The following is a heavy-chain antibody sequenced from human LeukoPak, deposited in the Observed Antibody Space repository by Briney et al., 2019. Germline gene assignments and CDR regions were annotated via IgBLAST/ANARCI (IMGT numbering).Heavy chain of an antibody. J-gene: IGHJ5*02. CDR2: IKQDGSEK. Sequence: GGSLRLSCAASGFTFSSCWMSWVRQAPGKGLEWVANIKQDGSEKYYVDSVKGRFTISRDNAKNSLYLQMNSLRAEDTAVYYCARGRGIAEWFDLWGQGTLVTVSS. CDR3: ARGRGIAEWFDL. D-gene: IGHD6-13*01. V-gene: IGHV3-7*01. CDR1: GFTFSSCW.